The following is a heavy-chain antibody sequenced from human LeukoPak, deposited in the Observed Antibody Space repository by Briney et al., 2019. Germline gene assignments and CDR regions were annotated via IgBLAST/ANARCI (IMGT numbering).Heavy chain of an antibody. D-gene: IGHD3-16*01. CDR2: IWHDGSNT. V-gene: IGHV3-33*01. J-gene: IGHJ4*02. CDR1: GVTFSGFG. CDR3: ARDSGGVTNY. Sequence: WAALRLSCAAAGVTFSGFGMHWGGQAPRKGGEWVAVIWHDGSNTKYVDSVKGRFTISRDNSKNTLYLQLNSVRVEDTAVYYCARDSGGVTNYWGQGTLVTVSS.